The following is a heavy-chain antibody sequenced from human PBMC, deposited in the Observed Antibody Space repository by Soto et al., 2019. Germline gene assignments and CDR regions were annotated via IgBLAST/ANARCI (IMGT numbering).Heavy chain of an antibody. CDR1: GFTFSTYA. CDR2: LSGGGTT. D-gene: IGHD3-3*01. J-gene: IGHJ3*02. V-gene: IGHV3-23*01. Sequence: GGSLRLSCATSGFTFSTYAMSWVRQAPGRGLEWVSGLSGGGTTYYADSVKGQFTISRDTSKNTLYLQLKSLRAEDTALYYCARAYYDFWCGDYRNPLDIWGQGTMVLGSS. CDR3: ARAYYDFWCGDYRNPLDI.